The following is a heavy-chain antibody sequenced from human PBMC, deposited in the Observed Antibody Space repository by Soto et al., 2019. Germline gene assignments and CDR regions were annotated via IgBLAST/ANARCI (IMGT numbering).Heavy chain of an antibody. Sequence: GASVKVSCKASGGTFSSYAISWVRQAPGQGLEWMGGIIPIFGTANYAQKFQGRVTITRDMSTSTAYMELTNLRSEDTAVYYCAAGDSSGYYGGWGQGTQVTVSS. D-gene: IGHD3-22*01. V-gene: IGHV1-69*05. CDR1: GGTFSSYA. CDR3: AAGDSSGYYGG. CDR2: IIPIFGTA. J-gene: IGHJ4*02.